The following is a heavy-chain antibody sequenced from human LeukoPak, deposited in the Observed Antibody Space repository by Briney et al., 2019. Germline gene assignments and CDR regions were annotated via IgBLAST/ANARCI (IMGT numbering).Heavy chain of an antibody. CDR3: ARDRYGDYVAY. V-gene: IGHV3-48*04. CDR2: ISSSGSTI. Sequence: GGSLRLSCAASGFTFSSYSMNWVRQAPGKGLEWVSYISSSGSTIYYADSVKGRFTISRDNAKNSLYLQMNSLRAEDTAVYYCARDRYGDYVAYWGQGTLVTVSS. J-gene: IGHJ4*02. CDR1: GFTFSSYS. D-gene: IGHD4-17*01.